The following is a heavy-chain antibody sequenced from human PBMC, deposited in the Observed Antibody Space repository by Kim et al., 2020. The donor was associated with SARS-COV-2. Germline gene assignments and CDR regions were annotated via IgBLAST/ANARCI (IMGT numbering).Heavy chain of an antibody. CDR3: AKDISGYSSSWYYYYGMDV. CDR1: GFTFDDYA. Sequence: GGSLRLSCAASGFTFDDYAMHWVRQAPGKGLEWVSGISWNSGSIGYADSVKGRFTISRDNAKNSLYLQMNSLRAEDTALYYCAKDISGYSSSWYYYYGMDVWGQGTTVTVSS. CDR2: ISWNSGSI. J-gene: IGHJ6*02. D-gene: IGHD6-13*01. V-gene: IGHV3-9*01.